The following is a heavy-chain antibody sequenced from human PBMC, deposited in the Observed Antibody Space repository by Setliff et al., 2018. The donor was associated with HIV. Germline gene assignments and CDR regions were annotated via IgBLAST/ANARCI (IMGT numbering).Heavy chain of an antibody. Sequence: GGSLRLSCAASGFTFSSYTMNWVRQAPGKGLEWVSSISSSGNYIYYADSVKARFTISRDNTKKSLYLQMNSLRAEDTAVYYCARDRDQGYSSGWPRDWGQGTLVTVSS. V-gene: IGHV3-21*01. CDR2: ISSSGNYI. D-gene: IGHD6-19*01. CDR3: ARDRDQGYSSGWPRD. CDR1: GFTFSSYT. J-gene: IGHJ4*02.